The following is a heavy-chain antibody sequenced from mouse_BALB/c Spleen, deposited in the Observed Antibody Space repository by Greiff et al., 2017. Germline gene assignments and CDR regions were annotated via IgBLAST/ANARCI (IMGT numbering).Heavy chain of an antibody. Sequence: VQLQQSGAGLVKPGASVKLSCTASGFNIKDTEMPWVKQRPEKGLEWIGKIGRANGNTNYDPTVQGRATITADTSSNTAYLQLSSLTSEDTAVYCCARSILRDNAYWGQGTLVTVSA. D-gene: IGHD3-2*02. CDR1: GFNIKDTE. CDR3: ARSILRDNAY. V-gene: IGHV14-3*02. J-gene: IGHJ3*01. CDR2: IGRANGNT.